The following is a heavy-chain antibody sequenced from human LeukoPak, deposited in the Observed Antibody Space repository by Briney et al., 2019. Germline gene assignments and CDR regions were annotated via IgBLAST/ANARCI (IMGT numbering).Heavy chain of an antibody. J-gene: IGHJ4*02. CDR3: AREAGCGGDCYRPAQGYYFDY. Sequence: SETLSLTCAVYGGSFSGYYWSWIRQPPGKGLEWIGEINHSGSTNYNPSLKSRVTISVDTSKNQFSPKLSSVTAADTAVYYCAREAGCGGDCYRPAQGYYFDYWGQGTLVTVSS. V-gene: IGHV4-34*01. CDR1: GGSFSGYY. CDR2: INHSGST. D-gene: IGHD2-21*02.